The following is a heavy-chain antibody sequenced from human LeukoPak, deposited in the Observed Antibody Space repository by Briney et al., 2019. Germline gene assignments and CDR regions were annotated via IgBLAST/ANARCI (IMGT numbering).Heavy chain of an antibody. CDR1: GDSISDYY. D-gene: IGHD3-10*01. J-gene: IGHJ4*02. Sequence: SETLSLTCTVSGDSISDYYWTWIRQSAGKGLEWIGRIYSSGSTNYNPSLKSRVTLSVDTSKNQFSLRMNSVTAADTAVYYCARDRALLLWFGELDSWGQGTLVTVSS. V-gene: IGHV4-4*07. CDR2: IYSSGST. CDR3: ARDRALLLWFGELDS.